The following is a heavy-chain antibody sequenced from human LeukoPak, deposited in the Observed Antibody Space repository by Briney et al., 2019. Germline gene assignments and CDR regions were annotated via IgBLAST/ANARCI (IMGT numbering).Heavy chain of an antibody. CDR1: GYTFTGYY. D-gene: IGHD6-13*01. V-gene: IGHV1-2*04. Sequence: ASVKVSCKASGYTFTGYYMHWVRQAPGQGLGWMGWINPNSGGTNYAQKFQGWVTMTRDTSISTAYMELSRLRSDDTAVYYCARERKAAAFDYWGQGTLVTVSS. CDR3: ARERKAAAFDY. J-gene: IGHJ4*02. CDR2: INPNSGGT.